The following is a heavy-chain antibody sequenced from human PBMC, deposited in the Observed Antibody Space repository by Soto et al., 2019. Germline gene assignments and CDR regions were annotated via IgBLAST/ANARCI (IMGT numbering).Heavy chain of an antibody. D-gene: IGHD6-13*01. CDR3: ARAKKGVAAAENWFDP. CDR2: IYYSGST. Sequence: SSETLSLTCTVSGGSISSGGYYWSWIRQHPGKGLEWIGYIYYSGSTYYNPSLKSRVTISVDTSKNQFSLKLSSVTAADTAVYYCARAKKGVAAAENWFDPWGQGTMVTVYS. CDR1: GGSISSGGYY. V-gene: IGHV4-31*03. J-gene: IGHJ5*02.